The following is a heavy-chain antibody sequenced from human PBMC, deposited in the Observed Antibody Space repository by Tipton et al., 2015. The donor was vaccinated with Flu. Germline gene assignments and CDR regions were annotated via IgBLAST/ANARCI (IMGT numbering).Heavy chain of an antibody. D-gene: IGHD3-16*01. CDR2: ISSSGSTI. V-gene: IGHV3-48*03. CDR1: GFTFSSYE. CDR3: ARDQRGLYFYGMDV. J-gene: IGHJ6*02. Sequence: AASGFTFSSYEMNWVRQAPGKGLEWVSYISSSGSTIYYADSVKGRFTISRDNAKNSLYLQMNSLRAEDTAVYYCARDQRGLYFYGMDVWGQGTTVTVSS.